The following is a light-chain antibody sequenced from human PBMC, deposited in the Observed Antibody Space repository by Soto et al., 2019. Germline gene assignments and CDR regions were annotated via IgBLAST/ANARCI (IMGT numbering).Light chain of an antibody. Sequence: QSALTQPPSASGSPGQSVTISCIGTSSDVGRYNFVSWYQHHPGKAPKLLIRDVNYRPSGISARFSGSKSGNTASLTISGLQTEDEADYYCSSYSSRSTLLVFGGGTKLTVL. V-gene: IGLV2-14*01. CDR3: SSYSSRSTLLV. J-gene: IGLJ2*01. CDR1: SSDVGRYNF. CDR2: DVN.